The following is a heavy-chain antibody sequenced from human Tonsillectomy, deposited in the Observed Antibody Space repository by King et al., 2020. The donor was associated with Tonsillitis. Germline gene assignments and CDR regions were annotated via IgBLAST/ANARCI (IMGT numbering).Heavy chain of an antibody. D-gene: IGHD2-15*01. CDR2: ISGRGYKT. V-gene: IGHV3-23*04. CDR1: GFTFRSYA. Sequence: VQLVESGGGLVQPGGPLRLSCAASGFTFRSYALSWVRQAPGKGLQWVAAISGRGYKTNYIDSGKGRFTISSENSKNTVSLQRNSLRAEDTGVYYCVREMLTGSCADYWGQGTLVTVSS. J-gene: IGHJ4*02. CDR3: VREMLTGSCADY.